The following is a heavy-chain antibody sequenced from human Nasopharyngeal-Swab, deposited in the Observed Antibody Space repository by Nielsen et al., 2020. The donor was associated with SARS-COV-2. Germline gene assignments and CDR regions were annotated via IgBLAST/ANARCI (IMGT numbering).Heavy chain of an antibody. J-gene: IGHJ6*03. D-gene: IGHD5-18*01. CDR1: GGSFSGYY. Sequence: SETLSLTCAVYGGSFSGYYWSWIRQPPGKGLEWIGEINHSGGTNYNPSLKSRVTISVDTSKNQFSLKLSSVTAADTAVYYCARENSSSYYYYMDVWGKGTTVTFSS. CDR3: ARENSSSYYYYMDV. CDR2: INHSGGT. V-gene: IGHV4-34*01.